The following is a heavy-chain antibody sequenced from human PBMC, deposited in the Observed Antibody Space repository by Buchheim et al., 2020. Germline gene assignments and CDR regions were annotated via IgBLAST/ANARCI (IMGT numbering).Heavy chain of an antibody. CDR1: GGSISSYF. CDR2: IYHSGTT. V-gene: IGHV4-59*01. CDR3: ARSGYDSSGYQFDH. D-gene: IGHD3-22*01. Sequence: QVQLQESGPGLVKPSETLSLTCTVSGGSISSYFWSWIRQPPGKGLEWIGNIYHSGTTNYNPSFNSRVTISVDTSKRPFSLKLSSVTAADTAVYYCARSGYDSSGYQFDHWGQGT. J-gene: IGHJ4*02.